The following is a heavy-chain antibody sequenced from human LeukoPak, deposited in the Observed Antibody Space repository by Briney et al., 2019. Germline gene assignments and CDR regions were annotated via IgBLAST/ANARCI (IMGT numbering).Heavy chain of an antibody. V-gene: IGHV3-9*01. CDR2: ISWNSGSI. D-gene: IGHD3-22*01. CDR3: AKSDSSGYYSAEYFQH. Sequence: GGSLRLSCAASGFTFDDYAMHWVRQAPGKGLEWVSGISWNSGSIGYADPVKGRFTISRDNAKNSLYLQMNSLRAEDTALYYCAKSDSSGYYSAEYFQHWGQGTLVTVSS. J-gene: IGHJ1*01. CDR1: GFTFDDYA.